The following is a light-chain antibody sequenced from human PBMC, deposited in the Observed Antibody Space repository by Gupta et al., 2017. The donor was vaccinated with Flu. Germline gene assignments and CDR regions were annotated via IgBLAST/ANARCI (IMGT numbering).Light chain of an antibody. J-gene: IGKJ4*01. CDR3: QQDGTSPLT. Sequence: EIVLTQFPSTLSLSPGEGATLSCRASQSVASSDLAWYQQRPGQAPRLLIYGTSSRATGIPDRFSGSGSGTDFTLTISRLGPEDFAVHYCQQDGTSPLTFGGGTKVEIK. V-gene: IGKV3-20*01. CDR2: GTS. CDR1: QSVASSD.